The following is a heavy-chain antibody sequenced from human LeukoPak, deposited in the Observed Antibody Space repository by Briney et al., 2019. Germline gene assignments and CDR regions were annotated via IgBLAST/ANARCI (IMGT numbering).Heavy chain of an antibody. CDR2: ISYDGSNK. J-gene: IGHJ4*02. CDR1: GFTFSSYG. V-gene: IGHV3-30*18. Sequence: GRSLRLSCAASGFTFSSYGMHWVRQAPGKGLEWVAVISYDGSNKYYADSVKGRFTISRDNSKNTLYLQMNSLRAEDTAVYYCAKEARPAEYYFDYWGQGTLVTVSS. D-gene: IGHD6-6*01. CDR3: AKEARPAEYYFDY.